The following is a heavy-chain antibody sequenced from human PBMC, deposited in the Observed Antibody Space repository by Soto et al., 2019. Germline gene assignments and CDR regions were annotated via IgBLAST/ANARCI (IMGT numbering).Heavy chain of an antibody. Sequence: GASVKVSCKASGYTFTSYGISCVRQAPGQGLEWMGWISPYNGNTNYAQKLQDRVTVTRDTSTSTVYLELRSLKSDDTAVYYCVRDPQVGFDYWGQGTRVTVSS. J-gene: IGHJ4*02. CDR2: ISPYNGNT. CDR3: VRDPQVGFDY. V-gene: IGHV1-18*04. CDR1: GYTFTSYG.